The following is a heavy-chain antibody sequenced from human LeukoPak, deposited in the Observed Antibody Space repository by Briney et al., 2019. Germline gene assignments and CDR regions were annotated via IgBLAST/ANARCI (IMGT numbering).Heavy chain of an antibody. J-gene: IGHJ4*02. V-gene: IGHV4-39*01. CDR1: GGFNSNSGYF. CDR3: ARHIVVVVAATPRVFDY. Sequence: PSETLSLTCTVTGGFNSNSGYFWGWIRQPPGKGLEWIGSIHYSGSTYYNPSLKSRVTISVDTSKNQFSLKMSSVTAADTAMYYCARHIVVVVAATPRVFDYWGQGTLVTVSS. D-gene: IGHD2-15*01. CDR2: IHYSGST.